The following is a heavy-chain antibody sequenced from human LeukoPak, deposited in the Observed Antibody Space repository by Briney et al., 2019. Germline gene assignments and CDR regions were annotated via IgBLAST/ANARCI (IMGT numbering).Heavy chain of an antibody. J-gene: IGHJ6*02. V-gene: IGHV5-51*01. CDR1: GYSFTSYW. CDR2: IYPGDSDT. CDR3: ARYSIHCSGGSRYSGVLFGRTDYYYYYGMDV. Sequence: GESLKISCKGSGYSFTSYWIGWVRQMPGKGLEWMGIIYPGDSDTRYSPSFQGQVTISADKSISTAYLQWSSLKASDTAMYYCARYSIHCSGGSRYSGVLFGRTDYYYYYGMDVWGQGTTVTVSS. D-gene: IGHD2-15*01.